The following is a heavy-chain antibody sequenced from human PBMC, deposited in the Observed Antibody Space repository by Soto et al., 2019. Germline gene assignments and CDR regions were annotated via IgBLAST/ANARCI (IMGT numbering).Heavy chain of an antibody. CDR2: ISAYNGNK. J-gene: IGHJ4*02. CDR3: ARDLGQQLVDY. CDR1: GYSFTSYG. Sequence: QVQLVQSGAEVKKPGASVKVSCKASGYSFTSYGISWVRQAPGQGLEWMGWISAYNGNKKYAQKLQGRVTMTTDTSTSTANMELRSLRSADTAVYDYARDLGQQLVDYWGQGTLVTVSS. V-gene: IGHV1-18*01. D-gene: IGHD6-13*01.